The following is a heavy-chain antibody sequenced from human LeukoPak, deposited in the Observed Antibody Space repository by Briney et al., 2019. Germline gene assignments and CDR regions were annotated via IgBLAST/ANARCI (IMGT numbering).Heavy chain of an antibody. Sequence: PGGSLRLSCAASGFTVSSNYMSWVRQAPGKGLEWVSVIYRGGSTYYADSVKGRFTISRDNSKNTVYLQMNSLRAEDTAVYYCARMNYYGSGIDYWGQGTLVTVSS. CDR2: IYRGGST. CDR3: ARMNYYGSGIDY. CDR1: GFTVSSNY. D-gene: IGHD3-10*01. J-gene: IGHJ4*02. V-gene: IGHV3-53*01.